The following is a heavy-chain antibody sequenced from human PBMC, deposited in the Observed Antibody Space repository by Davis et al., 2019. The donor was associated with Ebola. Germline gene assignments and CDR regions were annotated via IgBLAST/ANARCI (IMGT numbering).Heavy chain of an antibody. J-gene: IGHJ4*02. CDR3: ANDLWFGELLSSGADY. Sequence: GGSLRLSCAASGFTFSRYGFHWVRQAPGKGLEWVALISYDGGVKYYADSVKGRFTISRDNSKNTLYLQMNSLRAEDTAVYYCANDLWFGELLSSGADYWGQGTLVTVSS. D-gene: IGHD3-10*01. CDR2: ISYDGGVK. V-gene: IGHV3-30*18. CDR1: GFTFSRYG.